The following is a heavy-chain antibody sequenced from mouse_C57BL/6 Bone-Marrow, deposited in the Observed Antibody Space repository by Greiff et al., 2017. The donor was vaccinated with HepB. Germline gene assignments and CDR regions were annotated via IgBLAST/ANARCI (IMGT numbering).Heavy chain of an antibody. Sequence: DVMLVESGGGLVQPKGSLKLSCAASGFSFNTYAMNWVRQAPGKGLEWVARIRSKSNNYATYYADSVKDRFTISRDDSESMLYLQMNNLKTEDTAMYYCVKGYDDAMDYWGQGTSVTVSS. D-gene: IGHD2-2*01. V-gene: IGHV10-1*01. CDR3: VKGYDDAMDY. CDR1: GFSFNTYA. J-gene: IGHJ4*01. CDR2: IRSKSNNYAT.